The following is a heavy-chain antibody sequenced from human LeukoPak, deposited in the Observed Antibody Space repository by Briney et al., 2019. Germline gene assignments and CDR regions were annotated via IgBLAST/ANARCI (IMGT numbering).Heavy chain of an antibody. Sequence: GESLKISCKGSGYSFTSYWIGWVRQMPGKGLEWMGIIYPGDSDTRYSPFFQGQVTISADKSISTAYLQWSSLKASDTAMYYCARSLAAAGYYYYMDVWGKGTTVTVSS. CDR1: GYSFTSYW. D-gene: IGHD6-13*01. CDR2: IYPGDSDT. V-gene: IGHV5-51*01. CDR3: ARSLAAAGYYYYMDV. J-gene: IGHJ6*03.